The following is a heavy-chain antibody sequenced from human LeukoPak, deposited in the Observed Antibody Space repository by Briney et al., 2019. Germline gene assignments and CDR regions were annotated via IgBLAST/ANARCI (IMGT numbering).Heavy chain of an antibody. V-gene: IGHV1-69*05. CDR3: TRSSSAYDNWFEP. CDR1: GDTFSSYA. Sequence: SVKVSCKASGDTFSSYAISWVRQAPGQGLEWMGGIIPIFGTTKYAQKFQGRVTITTDESTSTAYMELSSLGSEDTAVYYCTRSSSAYDNWFEPWGQGTLVTVSS. D-gene: IGHD3-22*01. J-gene: IGHJ5*02. CDR2: IIPIFGTT.